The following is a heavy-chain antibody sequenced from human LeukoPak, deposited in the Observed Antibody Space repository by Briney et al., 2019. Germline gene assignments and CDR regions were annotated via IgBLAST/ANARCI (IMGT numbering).Heavy chain of an antibody. Sequence: GGSLRLSCAASGFIFNSYEMNWVRQAPGKGLEWVSYISSSGSPIYYADSVKGRFTISRDSAKNSLYLQMNSLRADDTAVYYCAREYNFWSGYHSYNWFDPWGQGTLVTVSS. CDR2: ISSSGSPI. CDR3: AREYNFWSGYHSYNWFDP. V-gene: IGHV3-48*03. J-gene: IGHJ5*02. CDR1: GFIFNSYE. D-gene: IGHD3-3*01.